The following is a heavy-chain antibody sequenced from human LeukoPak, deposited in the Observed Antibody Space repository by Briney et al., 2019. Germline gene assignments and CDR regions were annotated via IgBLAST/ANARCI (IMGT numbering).Heavy chain of an antibody. CDR1: GFIFSKHW. D-gene: IGHD2-15*01. CDR3: ARGLIF. V-gene: IGHV3-7*03. CDR2: INQDGSAN. Sequence: PGGSLRLSCAASGFIFSKHWMSWVRQAPGKGLEWVGNINQDGSANYYVDSVKGRFTISRDNAKNSLYLQMGSLRAEDTAVYYCARGLIFWGQGTLVTVSS. J-gene: IGHJ4*02.